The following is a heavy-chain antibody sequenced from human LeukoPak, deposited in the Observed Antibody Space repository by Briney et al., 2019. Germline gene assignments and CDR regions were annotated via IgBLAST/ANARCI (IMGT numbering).Heavy chain of an antibody. CDR2: ISSSSSYI. CDR3: ARVAETTYDILTGYYPD. Sequence: PGGSLRLSCAASGFTFSSYSMNWVRQAPGKGLEWASSISSSSSYIYYADSVKGRFTISRDNAKNSLYLQMNSLRAEDTAVYYCARVAETTYDILTGYYPDWGQGTLVTVSS. CDR1: GFTFSSYS. V-gene: IGHV3-21*01. J-gene: IGHJ4*02. D-gene: IGHD3-9*01.